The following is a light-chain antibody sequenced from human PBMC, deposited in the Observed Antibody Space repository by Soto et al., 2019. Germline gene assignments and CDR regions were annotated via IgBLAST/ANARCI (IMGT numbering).Light chain of an antibody. CDR2: AVS. Sequence: QSALTQPRSVSGSPGQSVTISCTGTSSDVGDYNYVSWYQQHPGKAPKLMIYAVSNRPSGVPDRFSGSKSGKTASLTISGLQAEDEADYYCCSYAGRSYVFGPGTKLTVL. J-gene: IGLJ1*01. CDR3: CSYAGRSYV. CDR1: SSDVGDYNY. V-gene: IGLV2-11*01.